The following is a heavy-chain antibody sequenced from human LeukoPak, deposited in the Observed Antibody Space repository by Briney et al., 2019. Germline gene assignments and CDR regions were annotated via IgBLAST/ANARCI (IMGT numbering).Heavy chain of an antibody. Sequence: PSETLSLTCTVSGGTISSYYWSWIRQPPGKGLEWIGYISYSGSTNYNPSFTSRVTISLDTSKNQFSLKLSSVTAADTAVYYCARTSYYYDSSGYYILSYYFDFWGQGTLVTVSS. CDR3: ARTSYYYDSSGYYILSYYFDF. V-gene: IGHV4-59*01. D-gene: IGHD3-22*01. J-gene: IGHJ4*02. CDR1: GGTISSYY. CDR2: ISYSGST.